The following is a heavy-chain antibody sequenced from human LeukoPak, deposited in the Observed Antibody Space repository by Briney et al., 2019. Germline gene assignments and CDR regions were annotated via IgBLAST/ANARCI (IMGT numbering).Heavy chain of an antibody. CDR2: IYISGSGST. D-gene: IGHD5-18*01. CDR1: GGSISSYY. J-gene: IGHJ6*03. Sequence: NPSETLSLTCTVSGGSISSYYWSWIRQPAGKGLEWIGRIYISGSGSTNYNPSLQSRVTMSVDTSKNQFSLKLSSVTAADTAVYYCARGVDTAMVSDNYMDVWGKGTTVTVSS. CDR3: ARGVDTAMVSDNYMDV. V-gene: IGHV4-4*07.